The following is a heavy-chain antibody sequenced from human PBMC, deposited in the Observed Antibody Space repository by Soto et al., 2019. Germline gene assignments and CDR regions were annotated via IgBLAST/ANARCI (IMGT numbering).Heavy chain of an antibody. CDR3: AKAIRITMIVDP. D-gene: IGHD3-22*01. V-gene: IGHV3-30*18. CDR1: GFTFSSYG. Sequence: GGSLRLSCAASGFTFSSYGMHWVRQAPGKGLEWVAVISYDGSNKYYADSVKGRFTISRDNSKNTLYLQMNSLRAEDTAVYYCAKAIRITMIVDPWGQGTLVTVSS. CDR2: ISYDGSNK. J-gene: IGHJ5*02.